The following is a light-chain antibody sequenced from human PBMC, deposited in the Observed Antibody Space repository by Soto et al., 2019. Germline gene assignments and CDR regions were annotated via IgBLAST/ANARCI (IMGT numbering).Light chain of an antibody. V-gene: IGKV1-5*03. CDR1: QSISMW. CDR2: KAS. Sequence: DIQMTQSPYTLCASVGDRVTLTVRASQSISMWLAWYQQKPGKAPRLLIYKASSLESGVPSRFRGSGFGTEFTLTISSLQPDDFGTYYCQQYSTLWTFGQGTKVDI. J-gene: IGKJ1*01. CDR3: QQYSTLWT.